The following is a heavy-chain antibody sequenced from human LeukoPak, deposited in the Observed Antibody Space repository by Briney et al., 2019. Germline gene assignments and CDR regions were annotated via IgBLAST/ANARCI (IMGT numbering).Heavy chain of an antibody. J-gene: IGHJ2*01. V-gene: IGHV4-34*01. CDR3: ARRWGSGWYGHWYFDL. CDR1: GGSFSGYY. CDR2: INHSGST. Sequence: PSETLSLTCAVYGGSFSGYYWSWIRQPPGKGLEWIGEINHSGSTNYNPSLKSRVTISVDTSKNQFSLKLSSVTAADTAVYYCARRWGSGWYGHWYFDLWGRGTLVTVSS. D-gene: IGHD6-19*01.